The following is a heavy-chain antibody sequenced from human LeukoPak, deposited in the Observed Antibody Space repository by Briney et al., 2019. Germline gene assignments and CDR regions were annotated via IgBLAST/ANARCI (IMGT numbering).Heavy chain of an antibody. J-gene: IGHJ5*02. CDR3: AGSGTVVTRAVWFDP. Sequence: ASVKVSCKASGYTFTGYYMHWVRQAPGQGLEWMGWINPNSGGTNYAQKFQGRVTMTRDTSISTAYMELSRLRSDDTAVYYCAGSGTVVTRAVWFDPWGQGTLVTVSS. CDR1: GYTFTGYY. CDR2: INPNSGGT. V-gene: IGHV1-2*02. D-gene: IGHD4-23*01.